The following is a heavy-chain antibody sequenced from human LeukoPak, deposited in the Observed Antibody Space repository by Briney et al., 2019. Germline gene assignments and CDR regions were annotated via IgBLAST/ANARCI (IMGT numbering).Heavy chain of an antibody. CDR1: GFTFSSYG. V-gene: IGHV3-33*01. CDR3: ARDEVYGEQYYFDY. J-gene: IGHJ4*02. CDR2: IWYDGSNK. D-gene: IGHD4/OR15-4a*01. Sequence: GGSLRLSCAASGFTFSSYGMHWVRQAPGKGLEWVAVIWYDGSNKYYADSVKGRFTISRDNSKNTLYLQMNSLRAEDTAVYYCARDEVYGEQYYFDYWGQGTLVTVSS.